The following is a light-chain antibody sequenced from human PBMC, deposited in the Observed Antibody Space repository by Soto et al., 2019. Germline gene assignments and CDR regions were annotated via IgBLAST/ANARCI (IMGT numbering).Light chain of an antibody. J-gene: IGKJ1*01. CDR2: GVS. CDR1: QSVSASQ. Sequence: EIVLTPSLGTRSLSPWQRATLSCKISQSVSASQLDWYQQKPGQAPRLLIYGVSNRATSIPDRFSGSGSGTHFTLTIDRLEPEDFAVYFCQQYTQSLWTFGQGTKVDIK. V-gene: IGKV3-20*01. CDR3: QQYTQSLWT.